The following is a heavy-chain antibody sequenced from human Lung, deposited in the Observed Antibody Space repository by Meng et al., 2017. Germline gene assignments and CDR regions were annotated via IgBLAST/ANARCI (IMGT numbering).Heavy chain of an antibody. V-gene: IGHV4-34*01. D-gene: IGHD4-11*01. Sequence: QAQRHQWGAGRLKPSGPPSLPCVVSGGSFSDYYWSWIRQPPGKGLEWIGEINHSGSTNYNPSLESRATISVDTSQNNLSLKLSSVTAADSAVYYCARGPTTMAHDFDYWGQGTLVTVSS. CDR3: ARGPTTMAHDFDY. CDR2: INHSGST. CDR1: GGSFSDYY. J-gene: IGHJ4*02.